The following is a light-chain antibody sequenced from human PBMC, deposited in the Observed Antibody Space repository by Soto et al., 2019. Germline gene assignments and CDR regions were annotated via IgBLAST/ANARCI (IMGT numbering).Light chain of an antibody. V-gene: IGLV2-11*01. CDR1: SSNVGGYNY. CDR3: SSYAGSNNVV. CDR2: DVN. Sequence: QSALTQPRSVSGSPGQSVALSCTGTSSNVGGYNYVSWYQQHPGKAPKLMIYDVNKRPSGVPDRFSGSKSGNTASLTVSGLQAEDEADYYCSSYAGSNNVVFGGGTKLTVL. J-gene: IGLJ2*01.